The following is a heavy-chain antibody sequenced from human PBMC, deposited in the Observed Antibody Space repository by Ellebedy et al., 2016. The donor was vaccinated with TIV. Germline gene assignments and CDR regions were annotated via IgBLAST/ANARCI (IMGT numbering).Heavy chain of an antibody. J-gene: IGHJ4*02. V-gene: IGHV3-13*01. CDR1: GFTFRSHD. CDR3: ARWNDDLWTGLYS. Sequence: PGGSLRLSCAASGFTFRSHDMHWVRQATGKGLEWISAIGTAGDTYYSGSAKGRFTISRDNAKNSLYLQMNSLRAEDTAVYFCARWNDDLWTGLYSWGQGTLVTVSS. CDR2: IGTAGDT. D-gene: IGHD3/OR15-3a*01.